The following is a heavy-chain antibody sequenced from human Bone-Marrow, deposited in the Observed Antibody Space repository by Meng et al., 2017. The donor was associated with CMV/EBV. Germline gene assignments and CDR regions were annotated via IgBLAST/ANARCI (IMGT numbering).Heavy chain of an antibody. CDR2: INSDGSST. D-gene: IGHD2-2*01. V-gene: IGHV3-74*01. Sequence: GESLKISCAASGFTFSSYWMHWVRQAPGKGLVWASRINSDGSSTSYADSVKGRFTISRDNAKNTLYLQMNSLRAEDTAVYYCARDRIVVVPAATNWFDPWGQGTLVTVSS. J-gene: IGHJ5*02. CDR1: GFTFSSYW. CDR3: ARDRIVVVPAATNWFDP.